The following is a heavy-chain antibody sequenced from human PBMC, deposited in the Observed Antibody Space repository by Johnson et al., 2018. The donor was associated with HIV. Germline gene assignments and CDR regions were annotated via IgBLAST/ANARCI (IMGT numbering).Heavy chain of an antibody. V-gene: IGHV3-30*04. CDR2: ISYDGTNE. J-gene: IGHJ3*02. CDR1: GFSLGAYA. CDR3: ARDRGAGSSGAFDI. Sequence: QVQLVESGGGVVQPGRSLRLSCAASGFSLGAYAIHWVRQAPGKGLEWVAVISYDGTNEFYADSVKGRFTISRDNSKNTLYLQMNSLRDEDTAVYYCARDRGAGSSGAFDIWGQGTLVTVSS. D-gene: IGHD6-6*01.